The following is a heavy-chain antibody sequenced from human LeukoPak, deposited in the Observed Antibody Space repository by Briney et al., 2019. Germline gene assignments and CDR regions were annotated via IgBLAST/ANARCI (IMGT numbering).Heavy chain of an antibody. CDR1: GGTFSSYA. V-gene: IGHV1-69*13. J-gene: IGHJ4*02. Sequence: SVKVSCKASGGTFSSYAISWVRQAPGQGLEWMGGIIPIFGTANYAQKFQGRVTITADESTSTAYMELSSLRSEDTAVYYCARETYYDFWSGFRHFDYWGQGTLVTVSS. D-gene: IGHD3-3*01. CDR3: ARETYYDFWSGFRHFDY. CDR2: IIPIFGTA.